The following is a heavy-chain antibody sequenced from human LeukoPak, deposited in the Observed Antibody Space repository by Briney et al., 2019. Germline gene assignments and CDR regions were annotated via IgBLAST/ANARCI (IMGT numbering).Heavy chain of an antibody. V-gene: IGHV3-33*01. CDR3: ASDGGWELYGGYFDG. D-gene: IGHD1-26*01. CDR1: GFTFSSYG. J-gene: IGHJ4*02. CDR2: IWYDGSNK. Sequence: GGSVRLSCAASGFTFSSYGMHWLRQAPGKGLEWVAVIWYDGSNKYYADSVKGRFTISRDNSKNTLYLQMNSLRAEDTAVYYCASDGGWELYGGYFDGWGPGTLVTVSS.